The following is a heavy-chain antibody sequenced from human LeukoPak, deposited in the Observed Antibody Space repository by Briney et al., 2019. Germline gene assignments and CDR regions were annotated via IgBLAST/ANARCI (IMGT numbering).Heavy chain of an antibody. CDR1: GGSISSGGYS. J-gene: IGHJ5*02. D-gene: IGHD3-22*01. CDR3: ARVVTMIVVVVTLAFDP. Sequence: KSSETLSLTCAVSGGSISSGGYSWSWIRQPPGKGLEWIGYMYYSGSTYYNPSLKSRVTISVDTSKNQFSLKLSSVTAADTAVYYCARVVTMIVVVVTLAFDPWGQGTLVTVSS. V-gene: IGHV4-30-4*07. CDR2: MYYSGST.